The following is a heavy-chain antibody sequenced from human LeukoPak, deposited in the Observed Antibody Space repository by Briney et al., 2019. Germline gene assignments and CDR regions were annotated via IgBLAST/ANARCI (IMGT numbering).Heavy chain of an antibody. CDR1: AFTFSVYG. D-gene: IGHD5-12*01. V-gene: IGHV3-30*02. J-gene: IGHJ6*03. CDR2: IRYDGSNE. Sequence: GGSLRLSCAASAFTFSVYGMHWVRQAPGKGLEWVAFIRYDGSNEYYADSVKGRFTISRDNSKNTLYLQMNSLRAEDTAVYYCARQGMSGYDSSPVYYYMDVWGKGTTVSVSS. CDR3: ARQGMSGYDSSPVYYYMDV.